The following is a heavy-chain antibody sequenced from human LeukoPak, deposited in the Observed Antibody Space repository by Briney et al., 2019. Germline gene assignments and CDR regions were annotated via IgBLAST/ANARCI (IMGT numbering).Heavy chain of an antibody. CDR2: LYSSERT. CDR3: AKGAYSSSWYWY. J-gene: IGHJ4*02. D-gene: IGHD6-13*01. V-gene: IGHV4-4*07. CDR1: GASISSYS. Sequence: SQTLSLTCSVSGASISSYSWSWIRQPAGKRLEWIGRLYSSERTTYNPSLKSRVTLSLDTPKNHLSLKLSSVTAADTAVYYCAKGAYSSSWYWYWGQGTLVTVSS.